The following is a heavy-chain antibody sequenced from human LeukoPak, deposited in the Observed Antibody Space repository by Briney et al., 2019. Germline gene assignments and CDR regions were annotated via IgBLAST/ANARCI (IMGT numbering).Heavy chain of an antibody. Sequence: SETLSLTCTVSGGSISSSNSYWGWIRQPPGKGLEWIGTLSYSGSTYYNPSLKSRITISVDTSKSQFSLRLSSVTAADTALYYCARHIQGANVCDYWGQGTLVTVLS. CDR1: GGSISSSNSY. CDR2: LSYSGST. J-gene: IGHJ4*02. D-gene: IGHD2-21*01. V-gene: IGHV4-39*01. CDR3: ARHIQGANVCDY.